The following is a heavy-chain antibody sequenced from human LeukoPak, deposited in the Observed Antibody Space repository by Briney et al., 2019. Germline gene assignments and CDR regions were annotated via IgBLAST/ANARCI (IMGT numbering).Heavy chain of an antibody. V-gene: IGHV5-51*01. CDR3: ARHSGSSVYNWFDP. CDR2: IYPGDSDT. CDR1: GSTFTSYW. D-gene: IGHD6-6*01. Sequence: GESLQISCKGSGSTFTSYWIAWVRQLPGKGLEWMGIIYPGDSDTRYSPSFQGQVTISADKSISTAYLQWSSLKASDTVMYYCARHSGSSVYNWFDPWGQGTLVTVSS. J-gene: IGHJ5*02.